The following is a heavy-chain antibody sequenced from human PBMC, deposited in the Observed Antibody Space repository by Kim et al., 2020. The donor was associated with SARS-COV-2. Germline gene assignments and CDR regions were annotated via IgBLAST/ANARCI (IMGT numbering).Heavy chain of an antibody. D-gene: IGHD3-10*01. CDR2: FDPEDGET. CDR1: GYTLTELS. Sequence: ASVKVSCKVSGYTLTELSMHWVRQAPGKGLEWMGGFDPEDGETIYAQKFQGRVTMTEDTSTDTAYMELSSLRSEDTAVYYCVGSMVRGVRCYYYGMDVWGQGTTVTVSS. J-gene: IGHJ6*02. V-gene: IGHV1-24*01. CDR3: VGSMVRGVRCYYYGMDV.